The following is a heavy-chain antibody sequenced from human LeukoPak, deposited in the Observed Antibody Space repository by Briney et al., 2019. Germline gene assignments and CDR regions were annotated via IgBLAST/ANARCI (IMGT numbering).Heavy chain of an antibody. Sequence: GGSLRLSCAASGFTFSTYAMSWVRQAPGKGLGWVSAISGSGTGADYADSVKGRFTISRDNSKNTLYLQVNSLRAEDTAVYYCAKGLYHYYGSGSYTLDYWGQGTQVTVSS. V-gene: IGHV3-23*01. CDR1: GFTFSTYA. CDR2: ISGSGTGA. CDR3: AKGLYHYYGSGSYTLDY. J-gene: IGHJ4*02. D-gene: IGHD3-10*01.